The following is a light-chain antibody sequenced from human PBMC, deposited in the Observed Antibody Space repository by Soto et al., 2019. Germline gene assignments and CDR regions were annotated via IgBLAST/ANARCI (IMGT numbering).Light chain of an antibody. J-gene: IGKJ4*01. CDR3: QQTSXFPLX. CDR1: QGITSW. CDR2: AAS. Sequence: DFQMTQSPSSVSASVGDRVTITCRASQGITSWLAWYQQKPGRAPKLLIYAASSLQSGVPSRFSGSGSGRDFTLTISSLQPEXFXTYXXQQTSXFPLXXGGGTKVEIK. V-gene: IGKV1-12*01.